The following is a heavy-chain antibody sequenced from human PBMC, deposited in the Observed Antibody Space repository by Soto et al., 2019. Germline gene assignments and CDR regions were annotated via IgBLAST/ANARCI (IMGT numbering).Heavy chain of an antibody. V-gene: IGHV5-51*01. CDR3: ARQDGDGLFYFAY. D-gene: IGHD4-17*01. CDR1: GYSFPIYW. Sequence: GESLKISCKGSGYSFPIYWIAWVRQMPGKGLEWMGVIYPVNSDTRYSPSFQGQVTISADKSISTAYLQWSSLQASDTAIYYCARQDGDGLFYFAYCGQGTPVTVSS. J-gene: IGHJ4*02. CDR2: IYPVNSDT.